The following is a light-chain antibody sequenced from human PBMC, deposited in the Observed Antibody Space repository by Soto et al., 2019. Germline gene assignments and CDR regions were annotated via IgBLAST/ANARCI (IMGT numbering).Light chain of an antibody. J-gene: IGKJ1*01. CDR3: LQDYNYPWT. CDR2: VAS. V-gene: IGKV1-6*01. CDR1: RYIRTA. Sequence: IQVTQSPSSLSASVGDRVTITCRASRYIRTALSWYQHRPGQAPKVLICVASSLQSGVPSRFSGSGYGTDFTLTISSLQPEDFATYYCLQDYNYPWTFGQGTKVDIK.